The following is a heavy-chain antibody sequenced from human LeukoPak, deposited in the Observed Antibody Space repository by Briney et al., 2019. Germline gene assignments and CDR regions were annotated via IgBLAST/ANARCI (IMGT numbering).Heavy chain of an antibody. CDR2: INPSGGST. Sequence: GASVKVSCKASAYTFTNYYMQWVRQAPGQGLEWMGIINPSGGSTSYAEKFQGRVTMTRDTSTSTVYMELSSMRSEDTAVYFCARDPSYDSSGYYYGDGYWGQGTLVTVSS. D-gene: IGHD3-22*01. CDR3: ARDPSYDSSGYYYGDGY. CDR1: AYTFTNYY. J-gene: IGHJ4*02. V-gene: IGHV1-46*01.